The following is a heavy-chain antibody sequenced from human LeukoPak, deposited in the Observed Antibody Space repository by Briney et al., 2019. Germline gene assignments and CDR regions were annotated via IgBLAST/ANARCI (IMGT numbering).Heavy chain of an antibody. D-gene: IGHD5-18*01. J-gene: IGHJ6*02. CDR2: INPSGGST. CDR3: ARGHVDTAMDWDYYYGMDV. Sequence: GASVKVSCKASGYTFTSYYMHWVRQAPGQGLEWMGIINPSGGSTSYAQKFQGRVTMTRDTSTSTVYMELSSLRSEDTAVYYCARGHVDTAMDWDYYYGMDVWGQGTTATVFS. CDR1: GYTFTSYY. V-gene: IGHV1-46*01.